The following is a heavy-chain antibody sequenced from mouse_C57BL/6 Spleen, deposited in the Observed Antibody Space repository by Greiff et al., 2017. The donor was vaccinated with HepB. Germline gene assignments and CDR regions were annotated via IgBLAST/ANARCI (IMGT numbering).Heavy chain of an antibody. CDR3: AKSTMAHYYAMDY. CDR2: IWGGGST. J-gene: IGHJ4*01. CDR1: GFSLTSYG. Sequence: VQLQQSGPGLVQPSQSLSITCTVSGFSLTSYGVHWVRQSPGKGLEWLGVIWGGGSTDYNAAFISRLSISKDNSKSQVFFKMNSLQADDTAIYYCAKSTMAHYYAMDYWGQGPSVTVSS. D-gene: IGHD2-1*01. V-gene: IGHV2-2*01.